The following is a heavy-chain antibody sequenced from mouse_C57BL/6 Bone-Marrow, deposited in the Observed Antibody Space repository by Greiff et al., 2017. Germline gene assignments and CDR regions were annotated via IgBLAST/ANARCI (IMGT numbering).Heavy chain of an antibody. D-gene: IGHD1-1*01. J-gene: IGHJ3*01. V-gene: IGHV1-15*01. CDR2: IDPETGGT. CDR1: GYTFTDYE. Sequence: QVQLKQSGAELVRPGASVTLSCKASGYTFTDYEMHWVKQTPVHGLEWIGAIDPETGGTAYNQKVKGKAILTADKSSSTAYMELRSLTSEDSAVYYCTGYYVTGFAYWGQGTLVTVSA. CDR3: TGYYVTGFAY.